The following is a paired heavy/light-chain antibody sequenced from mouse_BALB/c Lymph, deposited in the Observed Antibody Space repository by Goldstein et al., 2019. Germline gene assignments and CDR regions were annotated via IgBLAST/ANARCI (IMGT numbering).Heavy chain of an antibody. CDR3: TGPHYYGSSYGFAY. V-gene: IGHV1S81*02. CDR2: INPSNGGT. Sequence: QVQLQQSGAELVKPGASVKLSCKASGYTFTSYYMYWVKQRPGQGLEWIGEINPSNGGTNFNEKFKSKATLTVDKSSSTAYMQLSSLTSEDSAVYYCTGPHYYGSSYGFAYWGQGTLVTVSA. CDR1: GYTFTSYY. D-gene: IGHD1-1*01. J-gene: IGHJ3*01.
Light chain of an antibody. J-gene: IGKJ2*01. V-gene: IGKV1-110*01. CDR2: KVS. Sequence: DVVMTQTPLSLPVSLGDQASISCRSSQSLVHSNGNTYLHWYLQKPGQSPKLLIYKVSNRFSGVPDRFSGSGSGTDFTLKISRVEAEDLGVYFCSQSTHVPYTFGGGTKLEIK. CDR1: QSLVHSNGNTY. CDR3: SQSTHVPYT.